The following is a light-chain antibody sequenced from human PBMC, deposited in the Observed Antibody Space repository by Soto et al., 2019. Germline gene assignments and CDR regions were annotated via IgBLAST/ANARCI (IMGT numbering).Light chain of an antibody. CDR2: RNN. Sequence: QAVVTQPPSASGTPGQRVTISCSGSSSNIGSNYVYWYQQLPGTAPKLLIYRNNQRPSGVPDRFSGSKSGTSASLAISGLRSEDEADYYCAAWDDSLSALVFDGGTKVTVL. J-gene: IGLJ2*01. V-gene: IGLV1-47*01. CDR1: SSNIGSNY. CDR3: AAWDDSLSALV.